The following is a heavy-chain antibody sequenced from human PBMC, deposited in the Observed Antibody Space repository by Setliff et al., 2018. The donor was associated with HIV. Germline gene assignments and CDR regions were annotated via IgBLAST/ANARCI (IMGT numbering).Heavy chain of an antibody. V-gene: IGHV4-34*01. D-gene: IGHD2-21*01. CDR2: INHSGST. Sequence: PSETLSLTCAVYGGSFSGYYWSWIRQPPGKGLEWIGEINHSGSTNYNPSLKSRVTISVDTSKNQFSLKLSSVTAADTAVYYCARSYCGGDCSLVVDTFWFDPWGQGTLVTVSS. CDR1: GGSFSGYY. CDR3: ARSYCGGDCSLVVDTFWFDP. J-gene: IGHJ5*02.